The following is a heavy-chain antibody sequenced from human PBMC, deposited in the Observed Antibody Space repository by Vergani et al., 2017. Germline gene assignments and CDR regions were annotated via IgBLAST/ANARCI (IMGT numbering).Heavy chain of an antibody. Sequence: QVQLVESGGGLVKPGGSLRLSCAASGFTFSDYYMSWIRQAPGQGLEWVSYISSSGSTIYYADSVKGRFTISRDNAKNSLYLQRNSLRAEDTAVYSCARPMRLGYCSSTSCYTGAFDIWGQGTMVTVSS. CDR2: ISSSGSTI. CDR1: GFTFSDYY. V-gene: IGHV3-11*01. D-gene: IGHD2-2*02. J-gene: IGHJ3*02. CDR3: ARPMRLGYCSSTSCYTGAFDI.